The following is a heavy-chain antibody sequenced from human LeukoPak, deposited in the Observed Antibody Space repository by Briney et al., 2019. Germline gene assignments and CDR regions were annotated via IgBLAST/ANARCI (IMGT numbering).Heavy chain of an antibody. CDR3: ARGRHSSGWVNYYYYYMDV. J-gene: IGHJ6*03. CDR1: GGTFSSYA. Sequence: ASVKVSCKASGGTFSSYAISWVRQAPGQGLEWMGGIIPIFGTANYAQKFQGGVTITTDESTSTAYMELSSLRSEDTAVYYCARGRHSSGWVNYYYYYMDVWGKGTTVTVSS. CDR2: IIPIFGTA. V-gene: IGHV1-69*05. D-gene: IGHD6-19*01.